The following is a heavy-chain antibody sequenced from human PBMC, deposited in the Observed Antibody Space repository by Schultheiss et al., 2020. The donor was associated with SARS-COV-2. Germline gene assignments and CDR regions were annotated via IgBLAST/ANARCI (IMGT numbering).Heavy chain of an antibody. D-gene: IGHD1-26*01. V-gene: IGHV3-30*03. CDR1: GFTFSSYG. J-gene: IGHJ4*02. CDR3: ARETVGATIDY. CDR2: ISSDGSNK. Sequence: GGSLRLSCAASGFTFSSYGMHWVRQAPGKGLEWVAVISSDGSNKYYADSVKGRFTISRDSSKNTLYLQMNSLRAEDTAVYYCARETVGATIDYWGQGTLVTVAS.